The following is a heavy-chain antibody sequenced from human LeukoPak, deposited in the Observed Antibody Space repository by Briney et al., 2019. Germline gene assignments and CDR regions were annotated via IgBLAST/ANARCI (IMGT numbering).Heavy chain of an antibody. J-gene: IGHJ3*02. CDR3: ARQPAATAAFDI. Sequence: TSETLSPTCTVSGGSINNYYWSWIRQPPGKGLEWIGYIYYSGGDMNYNPSLKSRLTISVDTSKNQISLMLTSMTAADTAVYYCARQPAATAAFDIWAQGTMVTVSS. V-gene: IGHV4-59*08. CDR2: IYYSGGDM. CDR1: GGSINNYY. D-gene: IGHD5-18*01.